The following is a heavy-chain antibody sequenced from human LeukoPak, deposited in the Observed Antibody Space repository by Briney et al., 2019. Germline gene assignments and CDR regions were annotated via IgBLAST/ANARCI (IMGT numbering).Heavy chain of an antibody. CDR1: GYTFTSYG. V-gene: IGHV1-69*06. J-gene: IGHJ6*03. Sequence: ASVKVSCKASGYTFTSYGISWVRQAPGQGLEWVGGIIPIFGTANYAQKFQGRVTITADKSTSTAYMELSGLRSEDTDVYYCAQSGYSGYDLVYYYMDVWGKGTTVTVSS. CDR3: AQSGYSGYDLVYYYMDV. CDR2: IIPIFGTA. D-gene: IGHD5-12*01.